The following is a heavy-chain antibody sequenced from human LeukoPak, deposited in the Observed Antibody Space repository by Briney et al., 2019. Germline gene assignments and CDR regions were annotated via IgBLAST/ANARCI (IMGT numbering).Heavy chain of an antibody. CDR2: IRDKANSYAT. CDR1: GFTFDDYA. Sequence: GGSLRLSCAASGFTFDDYAIHWVRQASGKGLEWVGRIRDKANSYATAYIASVKGRFTISRDDSKNTAYLQMSSLKTEDTAVYYCTRWDCTTTGCYPFDYWGQGTLVTVSS. J-gene: IGHJ4*02. CDR3: TRWDCTTTGCYPFDY. D-gene: IGHD2-2*01. V-gene: IGHV3-73*01.